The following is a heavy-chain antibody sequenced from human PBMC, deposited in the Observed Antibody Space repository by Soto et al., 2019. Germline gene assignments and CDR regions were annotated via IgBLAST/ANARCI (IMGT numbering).Heavy chain of an antibody. V-gene: IGHV3-23*01. CDR2: SGGSGGTT. D-gene: IGHD2-8*02. J-gene: IGHJ6*02. CDR1: VFIFNNYA. Sequence: EVQLWESGGGLVQPGGSLRLSCAASVFIFNNYALTWVRQSPGKGLEWVSTSGGSGGTTYYADSVKGRFTISRDSSKNTLSLQMNSLRVEDTATYYCARDWTGNTCPCLDVWGQGTTVSVSS. CDR3: ARDWTGNTCPCLDV.